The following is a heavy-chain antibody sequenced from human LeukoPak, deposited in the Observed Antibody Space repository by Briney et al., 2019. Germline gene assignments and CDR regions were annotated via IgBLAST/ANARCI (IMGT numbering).Heavy chain of an antibody. D-gene: IGHD6-19*01. CDR2: ISAYNGNT. CDR1: GYTFTSYG. J-gene: IGHJ3*02. V-gene: IGHV1-18*01. Sequence: APVKVSCKASGYTFTSYGINWVRQAPGQGLEWMGWISAYNGNTDYAQNLQGRVTMTTDTSTSTAYMELWSLRSDDTAVYYCARGDGYSSGWYRGPFDIWGQGTMVTVSS. CDR3: ARGDGYSSGWYRGPFDI.